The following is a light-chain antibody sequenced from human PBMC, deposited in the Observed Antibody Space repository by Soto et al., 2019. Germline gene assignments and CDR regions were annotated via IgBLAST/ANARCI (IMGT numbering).Light chain of an antibody. CDR2: GVS. CDR3: QQSGNWPH. Sequence: EIVLTQSPATLSLSPGERATLSCRASQSVTSNYLAWYQQKPGQAPRLLIYGVSSRATGVPDRFSGSGSGTDFTLTISSLEPEDFATYFCQQSGNWPHLGQGTRLEIK. CDR1: QSVTSNY. J-gene: IGKJ5*01. V-gene: IGKV3D-20*02.